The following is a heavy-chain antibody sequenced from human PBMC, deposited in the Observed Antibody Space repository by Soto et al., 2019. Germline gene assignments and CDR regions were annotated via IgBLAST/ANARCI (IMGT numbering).Heavy chain of an antibody. J-gene: IGHJ3*02. D-gene: IGHD1-26*01. CDR2: IYPGDSDT. CDR1: GYSFIDYW. V-gene: IGHV5-51*01. CDR3: ARHGITGSYYDAFDI. Sequence: GESLKISCKGSGYSFIDYWIGWVRQVPGKGLKWMGVIYPGDSDTRYSPSFQGHVTISADKSITTAYLQWNTLKASDTANYYCARHGITGSYYDAFDIWGQGTMVTVSS.